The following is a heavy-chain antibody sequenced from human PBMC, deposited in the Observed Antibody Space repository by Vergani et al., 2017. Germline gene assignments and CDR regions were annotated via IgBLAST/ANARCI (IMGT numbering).Heavy chain of an antibody. D-gene: IGHD1-26*01. CDR3: ARLQVGATLARAFDI. CDR2: ISGSAGAT. Sequence: EVQLLESGGGLVQPGGSLRLSCAASGFNFNYYAMSWVRQAPGTGLEWVSTISGSAGATYSADSVKGRFTISRDISKNTLYLQINSLRAEDTAVYYCARLQVGATLARAFDIWCQGTMVTVSS. CDR1: GFNFNYYA. J-gene: IGHJ3*02. V-gene: IGHV3-23*01.